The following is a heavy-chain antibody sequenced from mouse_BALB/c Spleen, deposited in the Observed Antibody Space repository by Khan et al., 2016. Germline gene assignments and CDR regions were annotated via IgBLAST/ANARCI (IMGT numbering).Heavy chain of an antibody. CDR3: AKHMGTYFAMDY. CDR2: IWGVGST. Sequence: QVQLKESGPGLVAPSQSLSITCTVSGFSLTDYGVSWIRQPPGKGLEWLGVIWGVGSTYYNSDLKSRLTITKDNSKRQVFLKMNSLQNDDTSSYDWAKHMGTYFAMDYWGQGTSVTVSS. J-gene: IGHJ4*01. D-gene: IGHD2-13*01. V-gene: IGHV2-6-5*01. CDR1: GFSLTDYG.